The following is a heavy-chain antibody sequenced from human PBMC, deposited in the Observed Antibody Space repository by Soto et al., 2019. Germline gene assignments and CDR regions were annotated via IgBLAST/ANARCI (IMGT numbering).Heavy chain of an antibody. D-gene: IGHD1-1*01. CDR1: GDSVSSNSAA. Sequence: QTLSLTCAISGDSVSSNSAAWNWIRQSPSRGLEWLGRTYYRSKYYNDYAISVKSRLSINPDTSKNQFSLQLNSVTPEDTAVYYCSRGLRYLGPEWFDSWGRGTLDPGSS. CDR2: TYYRSKYYN. J-gene: IGHJ5*01. CDR3: SRGLRYLGPEWFDS. V-gene: IGHV6-1*01.